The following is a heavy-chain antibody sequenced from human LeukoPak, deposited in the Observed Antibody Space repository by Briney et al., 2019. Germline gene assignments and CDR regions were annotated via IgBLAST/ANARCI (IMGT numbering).Heavy chain of an antibody. CDR3: ARRAARGISAAGTDC. Sequence: GESLKISCKGSGYSFTSYWIGWVRQMPGKGLEWMGIIYPGDSDTRYSPSVQGQLTISVDKSINTAYLQWNSLRASDSAMYYCARRAARGISAAGTDCWGQGTLVTVSS. D-gene: IGHD6-13*01. V-gene: IGHV5-51*01. CDR2: IYPGDSDT. J-gene: IGHJ4*02. CDR1: GYSFTSYW.